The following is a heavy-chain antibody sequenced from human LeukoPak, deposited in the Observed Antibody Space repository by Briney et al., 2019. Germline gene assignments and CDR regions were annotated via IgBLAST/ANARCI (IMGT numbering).Heavy chain of an antibody. CDR2: IYSSGST. J-gene: IGHJ4*02. CDR1: GAAISGSGYY. V-gene: IGHV4-39*01. Sequence: SETLSLTCTVSGAAISGSGYYWGWIRQPPGKGLEWIGSIYSSGSTYYNASLQSRVTISIETSKNQISLRLNSVTAADTAMYYCAKSGGYGLIDYWGQGTLVTVSS. D-gene: IGHD1-26*01. CDR3: AKSGGYGLIDY.